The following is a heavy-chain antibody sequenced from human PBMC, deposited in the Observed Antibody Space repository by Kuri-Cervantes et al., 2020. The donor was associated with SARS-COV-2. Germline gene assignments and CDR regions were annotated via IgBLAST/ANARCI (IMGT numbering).Heavy chain of an antibody. J-gene: IGHJ6*02. CDR3: ARDQRDGYNYYYPYGMDV. CDR1: GFTFSSYA. D-gene: IGHD5-24*01. CDR2: ISGSGGST. V-gene: IGHV3-23*01. Sequence: GESLKISCAASGFTFSSYAMGWVRQAPGKGLEWVSAISGSGGSTYYADSVKGRFTISRDNSKNTLYLQMNSLRAEDTAVYYCARDQRDGYNYYYPYGMDVWGQGTTVTVSS.